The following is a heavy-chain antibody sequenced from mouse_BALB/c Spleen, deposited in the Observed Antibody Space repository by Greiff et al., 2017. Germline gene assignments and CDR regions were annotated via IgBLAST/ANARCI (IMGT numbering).Heavy chain of an antibody. V-gene: IGHV5-17*02. Sequence: EVKLMESGGGLVQPGGSLKLSCAASGFTFSSFGMHWVRQAPEKGLEWVAYISSGSSTIYYADTVKGRFTISRDNPKNTLFLQMTSLRSEDTAVYYCAGRDYWGQGTAVTVSS. CDR1: GFTFSSFG. CDR2: ISSGSSTI. CDR3: AGRDY. J-gene: IGHJ4*01.